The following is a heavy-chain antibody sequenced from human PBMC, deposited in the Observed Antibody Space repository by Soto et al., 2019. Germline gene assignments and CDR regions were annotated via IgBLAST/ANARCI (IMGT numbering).Heavy chain of an antibody. CDR3: ARITEGWWFDP. V-gene: IGHV3-48*03. D-gene: IGHD1-20*01. CDR2: ISSSGSTI. Sequence: GESLKISCAASGFTFSSYAMSWVRQAPGKGLEWVSYISSSGSTIYYVDSVKGRFTISRDNAKNSLYLQMNSLRAEDTAVYYCARITEGWWFDPWGQGTLVTVSS. J-gene: IGHJ5*02. CDR1: GFTFSSYA.